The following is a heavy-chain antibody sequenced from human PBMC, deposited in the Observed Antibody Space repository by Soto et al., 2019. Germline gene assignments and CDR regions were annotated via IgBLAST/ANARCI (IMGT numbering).Heavy chain of an antibody. CDR3: ARKRISGPFDY. D-gene: IGHD3-10*01. CDR1: GYTFTTYY. J-gene: IGHJ4*02. CDR2: SNPSGGGT. V-gene: IGHV1-46*01. Sequence: QVQLVQSGAEVKKPGASAKVSCKASGYTFTTYYLHWVRQAPGQGLEWICLSNPSGGGTSDAQKFQGRVAMTRDTSTSTVYMDLSSLTSEDTAVYYCARKRISGPFDYWGQGTLVTVSS.